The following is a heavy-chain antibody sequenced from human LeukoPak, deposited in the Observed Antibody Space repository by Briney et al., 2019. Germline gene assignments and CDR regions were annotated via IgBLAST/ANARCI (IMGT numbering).Heavy chain of an antibody. V-gene: IGHV4-61*02. CDR3: ARVYNTVLPNWFDP. D-gene: IGHD4-17*01. J-gene: IGHJ5*02. CDR1: GGSISSGSYY. Sequence: PSETLSLTCTVSGGSISSGSYYWTWIRQPAGKGLEWIGRISTTGSTNYNPSLKGRVTISVDTSKNQFSLKLSSVTAADTAVYYCARVYNTVLPNWFDPWGQGTLVTVSS. CDR2: ISTTGST.